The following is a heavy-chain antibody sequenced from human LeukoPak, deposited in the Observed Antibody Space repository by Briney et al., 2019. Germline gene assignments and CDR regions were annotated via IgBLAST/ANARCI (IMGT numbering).Heavy chain of an antibody. Sequence: GGSLRLSCAASGFTFSGSAMHWVRQASGKGLEWVGRIRSKANSYATAYAASVKGRFTISRDDSKNTAYLQMNSLKTEDTAVYYCTRPYYYGSGSYHGWGQGTLVTVSS. CDR1: GFTFSGSA. V-gene: IGHV3-73*01. D-gene: IGHD3-10*01. CDR2: IRSKANSYAT. J-gene: IGHJ4*02. CDR3: TRPYYYGSGSYHG.